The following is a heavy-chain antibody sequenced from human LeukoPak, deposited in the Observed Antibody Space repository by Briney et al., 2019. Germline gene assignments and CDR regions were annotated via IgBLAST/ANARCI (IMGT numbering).Heavy chain of an antibody. V-gene: IGHV3-15*01. D-gene: IGHD5-12*01. J-gene: IGHJ4*02. CDR2: IKRKTDGGTT. Sequence: GGSLRLSCAASGFTFSDAWMTWVRQAPGKGLEWVGRIKRKTDGGTTDYAAPVKGRFTVSRDDSKNMLYLQMNSLKTEDTAVYYCTATLGYWGQGTLVTVSS. CDR3: TATLGY. CDR1: GFTFSDAW.